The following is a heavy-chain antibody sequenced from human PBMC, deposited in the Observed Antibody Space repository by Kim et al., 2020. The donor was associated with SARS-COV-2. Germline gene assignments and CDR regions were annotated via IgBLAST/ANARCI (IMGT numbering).Heavy chain of an antibody. CDR3: ARRAGATAFDI. D-gene: IGHD1-26*01. CDR2: IYYSGST. J-gene: IGHJ3*02. CDR1: GGSISSYY. V-gene: IGHV4-59*08. Sequence: SETLSLTCTVSGGSISSYYWSWIRQPPGKGLEWIGYIYYSGSTNYNPSLKSRVTISVDTSKNQFSLKLSSVTAADMAVYYCARRAGATAFDIWGQGTMVTVSS.